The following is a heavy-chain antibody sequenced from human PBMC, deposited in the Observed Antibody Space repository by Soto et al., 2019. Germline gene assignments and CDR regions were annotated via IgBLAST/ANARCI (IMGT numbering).Heavy chain of an antibody. V-gene: IGHV1-69*13. CDR1: GGTFSSYA. CDR2: IIPIFGTA. CDR3: ARDCSGGSCYSGTDYYYYGMDV. J-gene: IGHJ6*02. Sequence: GASVKVSCKASGGTFSSYAISWVRQAPGQGLEWMGGIIPIFGTANYAQKFQGRVTITADESTSTAYMELSSLRSEDTAVYYCARDCSGGSCYSGTDYYYYGMDVWGQGTTVTVSS. D-gene: IGHD2-15*01.